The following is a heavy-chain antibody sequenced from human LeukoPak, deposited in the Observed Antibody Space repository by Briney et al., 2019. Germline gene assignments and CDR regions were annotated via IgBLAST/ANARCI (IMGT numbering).Heavy chain of an antibody. Sequence: GGSLRLSCAASGFTFSSYAMSWVRQAPGKGLEWVSAISGSGGSTYYADSVTGRFTISRDNSKNTVNLQMNRLRVEDTAIYYCAKDWIQFNRVFDCFGSWGQGTLVTVSS. CDR2: ISGSGGST. D-gene: IGHD5-18*01. J-gene: IGHJ4*02. V-gene: IGHV3-23*01. CDR3: AKDWIQFNRVFDCFGS. CDR1: GFTFSSYA.